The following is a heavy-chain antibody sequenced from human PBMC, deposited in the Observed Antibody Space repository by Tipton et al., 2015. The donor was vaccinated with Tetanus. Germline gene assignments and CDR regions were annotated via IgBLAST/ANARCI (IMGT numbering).Heavy chain of an antibody. Sequence: QLVQSGAEVKKPGASVKVSCKASGYTFTSYYMHWVRQAPGQGLEWMGIINPSGGSTSYAQKFQGRVTMTRDTSTSTVYMELSSLRSEDTAVYYCARAGGSFSGCDYLPVWSYYYYYYMDVWGKGTTVTVSS. V-gene: IGHV1-46*01. CDR3: ARAGGSFSGCDYLPVWSYYYYYYMDV. CDR1: GYTFTSYY. CDR2: INPSGGST. D-gene: IGHD5-12*01. J-gene: IGHJ6*03.